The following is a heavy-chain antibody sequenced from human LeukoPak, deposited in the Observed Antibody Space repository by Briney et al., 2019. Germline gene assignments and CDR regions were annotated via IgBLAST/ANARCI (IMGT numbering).Heavy chain of an antibody. CDR2: IRSKAYGGTT. V-gene: IGHV3-49*04. Sequence: PGGSLRLSCTASGFTFGDYAMSWVRQAPGKGLEWVGFIRSKAYGGTTEYAASVKGRFTISRDDSKSIAYLQMNSLKTEDTAVYYCTRNTYSSSWYVDYWGQGTLVTVFS. J-gene: IGHJ4*02. CDR3: TRNTYSSSWYVDY. CDR1: GFTFGDYA. D-gene: IGHD6-13*01.